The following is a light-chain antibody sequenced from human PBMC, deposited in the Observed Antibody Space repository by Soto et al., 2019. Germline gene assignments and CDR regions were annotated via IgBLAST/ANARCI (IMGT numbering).Light chain of an antibody. CDR1: QAIRTD. CDR2: AAS. J-gene: IGKJ1*01. Sequence: IRMTKSASSLSAYERDRVTITFRASQAIRTDLGWYQQKPGKAPKLLIFAASNLHSGVPSRFSGSGSGTDFTLTINNLQAEDFAPYYCLQEYNYPRTFAQGTNVDIK. V-gene: IGKV1-6*01. CDR3: LQEYNYPRT.